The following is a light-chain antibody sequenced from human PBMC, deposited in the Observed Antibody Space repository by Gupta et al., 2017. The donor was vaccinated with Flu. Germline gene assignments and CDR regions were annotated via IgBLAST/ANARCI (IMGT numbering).Light chain of an antibody. CDR2: DSN. CDR1: SSNIGHNY. Sequence: QSVLTQPPSVSAAPGQRVTISCPGSSSNIGHNYVSWYQQLPGTAPKLLIYDSNRRPSGIPDRFSGSGSGTSAVLAITGLQTGDEADYYCGTWDTSLSALVFGGGTKLTVL. V-gene: IGLV1-51*01. CDR3: GTWDTSLSALV. J-gene: IGLJ3*02.